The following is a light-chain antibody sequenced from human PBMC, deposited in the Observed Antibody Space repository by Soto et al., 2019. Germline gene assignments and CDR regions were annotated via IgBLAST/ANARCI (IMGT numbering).Light chain of an antibody. V-gene: IGKV3-11*01. J-gene: IGKJ4*01. Sequence: EIVLTQSPATLSLSPGERATLSCRASQSVSGCLAWYQQKPGQAPRLLIFDASNRATGIPARFSGSGSRTDFTLTITSLEPEDFAIYFCHQRSNWPLTFGGGTKLEIK. CDR2: DAS. CDR3: HQRSNWPLT. CDR1: QSVSGC.